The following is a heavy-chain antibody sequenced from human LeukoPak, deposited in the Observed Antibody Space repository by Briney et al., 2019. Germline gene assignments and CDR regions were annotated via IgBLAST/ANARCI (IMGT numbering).Heavy chain of an antibody. CDR2: FDLEDGET. Sequence: ASVKVSCKVSGNTLSELSMHWVRQAPGKGLEWMGGFDLEDGETIYAQKFQDRVTMTEDTSTDTAYMELSSLRSEDTAVYYCATDLARVGGSYGFDYWGQGTLVTVSS. CDR3: ATDLARVGGSYGFDY. J-gene: IGHJ4*02. V-gene: IGHV1-24*01. D-gene: IGHD1-26*01. CDR1: GNTLSELS.